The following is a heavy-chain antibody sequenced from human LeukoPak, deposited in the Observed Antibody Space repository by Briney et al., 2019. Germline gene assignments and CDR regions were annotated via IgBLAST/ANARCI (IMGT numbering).Heavy chain of an antibody. Sequence: SVKVSCKASGGTFSSYAISWVRQAPGQGLEWMGGIIPIFGTANYAQKFQGRVTITADESTSTAYMELSSLRSEDTAVYYCAGYYDFWSGYYSLTGYGMDVWGQGTTVTVSS. D-gene: IGHD3-3*01. V-gene: IGHV1-69*13. CDR3: AGYYDFWSGYYSLTGYGMDV. J-gene: IGHJ6*02. CDR1: GGTFSSYA. CDR2: IIPIFGTA.